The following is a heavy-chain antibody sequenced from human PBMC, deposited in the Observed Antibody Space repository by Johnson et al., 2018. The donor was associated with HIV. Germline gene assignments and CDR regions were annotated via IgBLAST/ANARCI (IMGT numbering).Heavy chain of an antibody. V-gene: IGHV3-20*04. CDR3: ARGVPIAAAGHDAFDI. CDR2: INWNGGST. D-gene: IGHD6-13*01. CDR1: GFTFDDYG. Sequence: MQLVESGGRVVRPGGSLRLSCAASGFTFDDYGMSWVRQAPGKGLEWVSGINWNGGSTGYADSVKGRFTISRDNAKNSLYLQMNSLRAGDTAVYYCARGVPIAAAGHDAFDIWGQGTMVTVSS. J-gene: IGHJ3*02.